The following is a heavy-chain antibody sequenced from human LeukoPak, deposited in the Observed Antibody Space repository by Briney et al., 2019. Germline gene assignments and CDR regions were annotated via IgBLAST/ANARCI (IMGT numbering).Heavy chain of an antibody. Sequence: ASVKVSCKSSVSTFTSYGSSWVRQAPGQGLEWMGWISAYNGNTNYAQKLQGRVTMTTDTSTSTAYMELRSLRSDDTAVYYCARDLYDYTLDYWGQGTLVTVSS. J-gene: IGHJ4*02. CDR1: VSTFTSYG. CDR3: ARDLYDYTLDY. CDR2: ISAYNGNT. V-gene: IGHV1-18*01. D-gene: IGHD5-12*01.